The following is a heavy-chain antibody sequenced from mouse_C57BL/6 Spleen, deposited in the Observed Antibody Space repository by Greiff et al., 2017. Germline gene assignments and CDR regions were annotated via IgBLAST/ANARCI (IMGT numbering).Heavy chain of an antibody. CDR2: IDPSDSYT. CDR3: ARSGGNYNFDD. CDR1: GYTFTSYW. D-gene: IGHD2-1*01. V-gene: IGHV1-50*01. Sequence: QVQLQQPGAELVKPGASVKLSCKASGYTFTSYWMQWVKQRPGQGLEWIGEIDPSDSYTNYNQKFKGKATLTVDTSSSTAYMQLSSLTSEDSAVYYCARSGGNYNFDDWGQGTTLTVSS. J-gene: IGHJ2*01.